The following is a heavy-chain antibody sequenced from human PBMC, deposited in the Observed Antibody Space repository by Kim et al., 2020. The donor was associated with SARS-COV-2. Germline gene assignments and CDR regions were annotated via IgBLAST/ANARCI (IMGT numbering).Heavy chain of an antibody. V-gene: IGHV1-2*02. Sequence: YDQRFHGRVTIARDTSISTAYMELSRLRSADTAVYYCARVPVPAAQYFDYWGQGTLVTVSS. J-gene: IGHJ4*02. CDR3: ARVPVPAAQYFDY. D-gene: IGHD2-2*01.